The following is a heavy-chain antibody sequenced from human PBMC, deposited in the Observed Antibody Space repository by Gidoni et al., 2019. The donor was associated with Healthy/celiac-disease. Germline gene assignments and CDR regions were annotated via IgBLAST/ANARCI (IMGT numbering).Heavy chain of an antibody. CDR1: GGSISSSSYY. Sequence: QLQLQESGPGLVKPSETLSLTCTVSGGSISSSSYYWGWIRQPPGKGLEWIGSIYYSGSTYYNPSLKSRVTISVDTSKNQFSLKLSSVTAADTAAYYCARIAAPSPPDYWGQGTLVTVSS. D-gene: IGHD6-13*01. CDR2: IYYSGST. CDR3: ARIAAPSPPDY. J-gene: IGHJ4*02. V-gene: IGHV4-39*01.